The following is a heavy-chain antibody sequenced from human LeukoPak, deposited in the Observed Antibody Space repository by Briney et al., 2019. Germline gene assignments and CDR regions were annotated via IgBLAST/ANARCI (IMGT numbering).Heavy chain of an antibody. V-gene: IGHV3-48*02. CDR3: ATGETAVTSYLNY. Sequence: GESLRLSCGASGLTVSSYAMNWVRQAPGKGLEWVSFISSSGNTIYYADSVKGRFTISRDNAKSSLYLQMNSLRDGDTAVYYCATGETAVTSYLNYWGQGTLVTVSS. J-gene: IGHJ4*02. CDR1: GLTVSSYA. D-gene: IGHD4-17*01. CDR2: ISSSGNTI.